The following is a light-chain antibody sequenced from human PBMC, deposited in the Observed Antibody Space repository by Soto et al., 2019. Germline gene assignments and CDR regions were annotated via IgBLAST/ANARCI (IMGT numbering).Light chain of an antibody. J-gene: IGLJ1*01. CDR3: CSYAGSSTPYV. V-gene: IGLV2-23*01. Sequence: QSALTQPASVSGSPGQSITISCTGTSSDVGSYNLVSRYQQHPGKSPKLMIYEGSKRPSGVSNRFSGSKSGNTASLTISGLQAEDEADYYCCSYAGSSTPYVFGTGIKVTVL. CDR2: EGS. CDR1: SSDVGSYNL.